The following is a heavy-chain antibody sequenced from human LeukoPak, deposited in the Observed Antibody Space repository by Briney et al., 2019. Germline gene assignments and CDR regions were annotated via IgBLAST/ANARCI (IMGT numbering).Heavy chain of an antibody. CDR1: GFTFSGYT. D-gene: IGHD3-3*01. CDR3: AFGAGGTF. V-gene: IGHV3-21*06. J-gene: IGHJ4*02. CDR2: ISSSDYYI. Sequence: GGSLRLSCTASGFTFSGYTMNWVRQAPGKGLEWVSSISSSDYYINYAESVEGRFTISRNNADNLLYLQMNILRAEDTAMYYCAFGAGGTFWGQGTLVTVSS.